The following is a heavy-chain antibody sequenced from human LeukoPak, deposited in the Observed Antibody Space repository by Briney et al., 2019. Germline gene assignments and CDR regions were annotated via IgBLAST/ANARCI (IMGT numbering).Heavy chain of an antibody. Sequence: ASVKVSCKASGGTFSSYAISWVRQAPGQGLEWMGGIIPIFGTANYAQKFQGRVTITADKSTSTAYMELSSLRSEDTAVYYCARGGRFGELYGNNWFDPWGQGTLVTVSS. J-gene: IGHJ5*02. CDR3: ARGGRFGELYGNNWFDP. CDR2: IIPIFGTA. D-gene: IGHD3-10*01. V-gene: IGHV1-69*06. CDR1: GGTFSSYA.